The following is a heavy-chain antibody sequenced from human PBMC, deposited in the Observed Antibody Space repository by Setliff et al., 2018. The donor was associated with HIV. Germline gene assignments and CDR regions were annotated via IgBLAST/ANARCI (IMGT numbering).Heavy chain of an antibody. CDR1: GDSISSDDHY. J-gene: IGHJ4*02. D-gene: IGHD2-8*01. Sequence: SETLSLTCTVSGDSISSDDHYWSWIRQTPGKGLEWIGYIFNTGSTYYKSSLASRLTMSIDTSRNQFSLKLRSVTAADTAVFYCARMSVSTAVYFDSWGQGTLVTVSS. V-gene: IGHV4-30-4*08. CDR3: ARMSVSTAVYFDS. CDR2: IFNTGST.